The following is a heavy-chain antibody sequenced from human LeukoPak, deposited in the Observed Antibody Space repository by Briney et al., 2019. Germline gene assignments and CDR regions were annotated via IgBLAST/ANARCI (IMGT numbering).Heavy chain of an antibody. D-gene: IGHD3-10*01. J-gene: IGHJ5*02. V-gene: IGHV4-30-4*07. CDR3: ARESNYHGSGTGWFDP. CDR2: IYYSGST. Sequence: PSETLSLTCAVSGVYIRSGGYSWSWIRQPPGKGLEWIGYIYYSGSTYYNPSLKSRVTISVDTSKNQFSLKLSSVTAADTALYYCARESNYHGSGTGWFDPWGQGTLVTVSS. CDR1: GVYIRSGGYS.